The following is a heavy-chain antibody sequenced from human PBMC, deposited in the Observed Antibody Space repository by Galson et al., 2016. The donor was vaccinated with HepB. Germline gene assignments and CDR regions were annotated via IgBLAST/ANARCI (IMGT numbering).Heavy chain of an antibody. Sequence: SETLSLTCAVSGGSISSDNWWSWVRQPPGKGLEWIGEIYRSGSTNYNPSLKSRVTISVDKSKNHFSLRLNSATSADTAVYYCARDSGIAVAGRGLFDYWGQGKLVTVSS. D-gene: IGHD6-19*01. CDR2: IYRSGST. CDR3: ARDSGIAVAGRGLFDY. J-gene: IGHJ4*02. CDR1: GGSISSDNW. V-gene: IGHV4-4*02.